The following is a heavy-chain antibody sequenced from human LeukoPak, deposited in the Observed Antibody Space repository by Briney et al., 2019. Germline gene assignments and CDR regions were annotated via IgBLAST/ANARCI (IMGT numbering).Heavy chain of an antibody. V-gene: IGHV4-34*01. CDR2: INHSGST. Sequence: SETLSLTCAVYGGSFSGYYWSWIRQPPGKGLEWIGEINHSGSTNYNPSLKSRVTISVDTSKNQFSLKLSSVTAADTAVYYCARTKNYGAYDFDSWGQGTLVTVSS. D-gene: IGHD4-17*01. CDR1: GGSFSGYY. J-gene: IGHJ5*01. CDR3: ARTKNYGAYDFDS.